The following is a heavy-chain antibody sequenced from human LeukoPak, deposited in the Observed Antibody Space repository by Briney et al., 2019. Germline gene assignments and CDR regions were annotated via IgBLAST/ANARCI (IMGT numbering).Heavy chain of an antibody. V-gene: IGHV3-23*01. J-gene: IGHJ6*02. CDR2: NSGSGGST. CDR1: GFTFSTYA. D-gene: IGHD3-10*01. Sequence: GSLRLSCAASGFTFSTYAMSWVRLAPGKGLEWVSGNSGSGGSTYYADSVKGRFTSSRDDSNNTLYVQMNSLRVEDTAVYYCAKSGGLSGSGRLAMDVWGQGTTVTVSS. CDR3: AKSGGLSGSGRLAMDV.